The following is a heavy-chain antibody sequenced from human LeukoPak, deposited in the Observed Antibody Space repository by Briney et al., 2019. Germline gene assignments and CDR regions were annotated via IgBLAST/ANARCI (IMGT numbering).Heavy chain of an antibody. D-gene: IGHD7-27*01. CDR2: INPDGTVT. J-gene: IGHJ4*02. V-gene: IGHV3-74*01. CDR3: ARNKLGVLFYFDY. CDR1: GFTFSSYW. Sequence: PGGSLRLSCAASGFTFSSYWMHWVRQAPGKGLVWVSPINPDGTVTTYADSVKGRFTISRDNAKNSLYLQMNSLRAEDTAVYYCARNKLGVLFYFDYWGQGTLVTVSS.